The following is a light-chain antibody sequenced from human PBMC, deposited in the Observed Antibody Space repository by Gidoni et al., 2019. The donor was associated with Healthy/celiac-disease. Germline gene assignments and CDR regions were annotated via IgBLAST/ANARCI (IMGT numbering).Light chain of an antibody. CDR3: CSYAGRKV. V-gene: IGLV2-11*01. J-gene: IGLJ2*01. CDR2: DVS. Sequence: QSALTQPRSVSGSPGQSVTISCTGTSSDVGGYNYVSWYQQHPGKAPNLMIYDVSKRPSGVPDRFSGSKSGNTASLTISGLQAEDEADYYCCSYAGRKVFGGGTKLTVL. CDR1: SSDVGGYNY.